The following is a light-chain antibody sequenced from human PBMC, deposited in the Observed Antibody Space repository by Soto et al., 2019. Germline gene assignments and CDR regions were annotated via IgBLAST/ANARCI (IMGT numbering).Light chain of an antibody. V-gene: IGLV2-14*01. CDR3: SSYTGSSTYVV. CDR2: DVS. Sequence: QSVLTQPASVSGSPGQSITISCTGTSSDVGGYNYVSWYQQHPGKAPKLMIYDVSNRPSGVSNRFSGSKSANTASLTISGLQAEDEAAYYCSSYTGSSTYVVFGGGTKVTVL. J-gene: IGLJ2*01. CDR1: SSDVGGYNY.